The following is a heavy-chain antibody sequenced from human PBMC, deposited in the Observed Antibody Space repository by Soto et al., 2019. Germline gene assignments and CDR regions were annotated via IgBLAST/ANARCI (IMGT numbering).Heavy chain of an antibody. V-gene: IGHV3-23*01. CDR2: ISGSGGST. Sequence: GGSLRLSCAASGFTFSSYAMSWVRQAPGKGLEWVSAISGSGGSTYYADSVKGRFTISRDNSKNTLYLQMNSLRAEDTAVYYCAKLGNRELLRLYYYYGMDVWGQGTTVTVSS. J-gene: IGHJ6*02. CDR3: AKLGNRELLRLYYYYGMDV. CDR1: GFTFSSYA. D-gene: IGHD1-26*01.